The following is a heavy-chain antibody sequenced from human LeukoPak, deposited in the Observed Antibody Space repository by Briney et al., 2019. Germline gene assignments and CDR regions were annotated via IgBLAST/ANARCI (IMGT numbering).Heavy chain of an antibody. D-gene: IGHD5-24*01. V-gene: IGHV1-2*02. Sequence: ASVKVSCEASGYTFTGYYMHWVRQDPGQGLEWMGWINPNSGGTNYAQKFQGRVTMTRDTSISTAYMELSRLRSEDTAVYFCARDGGTYNWEEYYFDYWGQGTLVTVSS. CDR3: ARDGGTYNWEEYYFDY. CDR2: INPNSGGT. CDR1: GYTFTGYY. J-gene: IGHJ4*02.